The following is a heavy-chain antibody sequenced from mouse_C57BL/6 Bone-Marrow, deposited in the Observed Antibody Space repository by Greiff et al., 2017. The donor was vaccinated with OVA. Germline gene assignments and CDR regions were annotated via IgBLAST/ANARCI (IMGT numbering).Heavy chain of an antibody. CDR2: IYPGDGDT. CDR3: ARSWGNYEFAY. Sequence: VQLQQSGPELVKPGASVKISCKASGYAFSSSWMNWVKQRPGRGLEWIGRIYPGDGDTNYNGKFKGKATLTADKSSSTAYMQLSSLPSEDSAVDCCARSWGNYEFAYWGQGTLVTVSA. J-gene: IGHJ3*01. CDR1: GYAFSSSW. D-gene: IGHD2-1*01. V-gene: IGHV1-82*01.